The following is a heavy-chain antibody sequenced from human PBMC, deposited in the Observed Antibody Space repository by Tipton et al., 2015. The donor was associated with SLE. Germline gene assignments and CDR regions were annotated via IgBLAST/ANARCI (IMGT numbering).Heavy chain of an antibody. D-gene: IGHD2-15*01. Sequence: TLSLTCAVYGGSFSGYYWSWIRQPPGKGLEWIGEINHSGSTNYNPSLKSRVTISVDTSKNQFSLKLSSATAADTAVYYCARGGLDYCSGGSCDYYYYMDVWGKGTTVTVSS. J-gene: IGHJ6*03. CDR3: ARGGLDYCSGGSCDYYYYMDV. V-gene: IGHV4-34*01. CDR1: GGSFSGYY. CDR2: INHSGST.